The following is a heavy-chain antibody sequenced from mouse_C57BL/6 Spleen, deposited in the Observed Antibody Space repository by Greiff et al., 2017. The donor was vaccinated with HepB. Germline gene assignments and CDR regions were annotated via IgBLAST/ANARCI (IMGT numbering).Heavy chain of an antibody. J-gene: IGHJ4*01. D-gene: IGHD2-3*01. CDR3: ARNGGYYVPMDY. CDR1: GFSLTSYG. Sequence: QVQLKESGPGLVQPSQSLSITCTVSGFSLTSYGVHWVRQSPGKGLEWLGVIWSGGSTDYNAAFISRLSISKDNSKSQVFFKMNSLQADDTAIYYWARNGGYYVPMDYGGKGTSVTVSS. V-gene: IGHV2-2*01. CDR2: IWSGGST.